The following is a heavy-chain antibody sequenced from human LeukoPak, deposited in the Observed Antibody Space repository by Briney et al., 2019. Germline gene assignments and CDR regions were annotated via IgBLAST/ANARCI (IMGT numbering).Heavy chain of an antibody. CDR1: GGSISRYY. CDR2: IYYSGST. J-gene: IGHJ3*02. D-gene: IGHD2-8*01. CDR3: ARHMYAEGSAFDI. Sequence: PSETLSLTCTVSGGSISRYYWRWIRKPPGPGMDWIGYIYYSGSTNYKPSLKSRVTISVDTSKNQFSLKLSSVTAADTAVYYCARHMYAEGSAFDIWGQGTMVTVSP. V-gene: IGHV4-59*08.